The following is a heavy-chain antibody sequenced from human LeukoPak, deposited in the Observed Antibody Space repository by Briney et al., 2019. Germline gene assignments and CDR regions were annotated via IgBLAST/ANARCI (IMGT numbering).Heavy chain of an antibody. V-gene: IGHV3-30*04. CDR1: GFSISGYA. CDR2: ISDDGSNK. D-gene: IGHD3-9*01. Sequence: GGSLRLSCAASGFSISGYAMNWVRQAPGKGLEWVALISDDGSNKQYVDSVKGRFTISRDNSKNTLYLQMNSLRAEDTAVYYCAKDSLSDTGYYYYYYMDVWGKGTTVTISS. CDR3: AKDSLSDTGYYYYYYMDV. J-gene: IGHJ6*03.